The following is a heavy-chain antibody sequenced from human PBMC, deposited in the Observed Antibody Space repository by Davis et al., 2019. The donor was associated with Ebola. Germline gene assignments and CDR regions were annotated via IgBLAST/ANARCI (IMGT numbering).Heavy chain of an antibody. D-gene: IGHD2-2*01. Sequence: PGGSLRLSCAASGFTFSDYYMSWIRQAPGKGLEWVSYISSSGSTIYYADSVKGRFTISRDNAKNSLYLQMNSLGAEDTAVYYCARLVVVHVDYFDYWGQGTLVTVSS. V-gene: IGHV3-11*01. CDR2: ISSSGSTI. CDR3: ARLVVVHVDYFDY. J-gene: IGHJ4*02. CDR1: GFTFSDYY.